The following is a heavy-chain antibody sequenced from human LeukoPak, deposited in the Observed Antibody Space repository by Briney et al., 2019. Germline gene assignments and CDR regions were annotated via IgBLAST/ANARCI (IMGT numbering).Heavy chain of an antibody. CDR1: GGTFSSYA. D-gene: IGHD4-17*01. Sequence: SVKVSCKASGGTFSSYAISWVRQAPGQGLEWMGRIIPILGIASYAQKFQGRVTMTRDTSTSTVYMELSSLRSEDTAVYYCARVDYGDYVGPFDYWGQGTLVTVSS. J-gene: IGHJ4*02. CDR3: ARVDYGDYVGPFDY. CDR2: IIPILGIA. V-gene: IGHV1-69*04.